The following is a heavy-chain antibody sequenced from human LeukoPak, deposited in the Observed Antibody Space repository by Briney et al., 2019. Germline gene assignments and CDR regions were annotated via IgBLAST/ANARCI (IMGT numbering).Heavy chain of an antibody. J-gene: IGHJ4*02. CDR1: GFTFDDYG. V-gene: IGHV3-20*04. CDR3: ARADSGSYTYYSDY. CDR2: INWNGGST. D-gene: IGHD3-10*01. Sequence: PGGSLRLSCAASGFTFDDYGMSWVRQAPGKGLERVSGINWNGGSTGYADSVKGRFTISRDNAKNSLYLQMNSLRAEDTALYYCARADSGSYTYYSDYWGQGTLVTVSS.